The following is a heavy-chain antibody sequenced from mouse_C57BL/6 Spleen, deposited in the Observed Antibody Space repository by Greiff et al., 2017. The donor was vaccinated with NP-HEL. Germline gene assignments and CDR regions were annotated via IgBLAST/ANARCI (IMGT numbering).Heavy chain of an antibody. D-gene: IGHD2-1*01. CDR1: GFNIKDYY. CDR2: IDPEDGET. CDR3: ARVGNYNFDY. Sequence: VQLQQSGAELVKPGASVKLSCTASGFNIKDYYMHWVKQRTEQGLEWIGRIDPEDGETTYAPQFQGKATITADTSSNTAYRQRSSLTSEDTAVYYCARVGNYNFDYWGQGTTLTVSS. V-gene: IGHV14-2*01. J-gene: IGHJ2*01.